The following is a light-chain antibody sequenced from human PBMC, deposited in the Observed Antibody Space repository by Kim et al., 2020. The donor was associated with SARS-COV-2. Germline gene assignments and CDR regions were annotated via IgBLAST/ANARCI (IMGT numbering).Light chain of an antibody. CDR1: NIGSKS. CDR3: SVWDSSSDHVV. CDR2: YDS. Sequence: SYELTQPPSVSVAPGKTARITCGGNNIGSKSVHWYQQKPGQAPVLVIYYDSDRPSGIPERFSGSNSGNTATLTISRVEAGDEADYYCSVWDSSSDHVVFG. J-gene: IGLJ2*01. V-gene: IGLV3-21*04.